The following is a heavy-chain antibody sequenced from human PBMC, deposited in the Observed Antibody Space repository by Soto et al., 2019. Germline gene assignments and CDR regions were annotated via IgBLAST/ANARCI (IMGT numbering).Heavy chain of an antibody. Sequence: PGGSLRLSCVASGFTFSHYDMNWVRQAPGKGLEWVSYISDSGSNVKYVDSLKGRVTISRDNTKNSLFLQMTYLGAEDTAVYYCAKDTYSSSWYFWGQGTLVTVSS. CDR1: GFTFSHYD. V-gene: IGHV3-48*03. CDR2: ISDSGSNV. CDR3: AKDTYSSSWYF. D-gene: IGHD6-13*01. J-gene: IGHJ4*02.